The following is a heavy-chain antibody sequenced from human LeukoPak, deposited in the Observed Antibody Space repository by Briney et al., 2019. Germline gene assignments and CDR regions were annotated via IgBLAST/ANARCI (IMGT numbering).Heavy chain of an antibody. J-gene: IGHJ4*02. CDR2: IWYDGSNK. D-gene: IGHD2-21*02. CDR3: ARDLWAYCGGDCYSNGDY. CDR1: GFTFSSYG. V-gene: IGHV3-33*01. Sequence: GGSLRLSCAASGFTFSSYGMHWVRQAPGKGLEWVAVIWYDGSNKYYADSVKGRFTISRDNSKNTLYLQMNSLRAEDTAVYYCARDLWAYCGGDCYSNGDYWGQGTLVTVSS.